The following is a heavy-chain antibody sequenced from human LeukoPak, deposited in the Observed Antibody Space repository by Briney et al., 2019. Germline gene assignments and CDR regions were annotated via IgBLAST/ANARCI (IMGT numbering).Heavy chain of an antibody. Sequence: SETLSLTCTVSGGSISSHYWSWIRQPAGKGLEWIGRIYTSGSTNYNPSLKSRVTMSVDTSKNQFSLKLSSVTAADTAVYYCARDADIAAAGDDALDIWGQGTMVTVSS. D-gene: IGHD6-13*01. CDR3: ARDADIAAAGDDALDI. J-gene: IGHJ3*02. CDR2: IYTSGST. CDR1: GGSISSHY. V-gene: IGHV4-4*07.